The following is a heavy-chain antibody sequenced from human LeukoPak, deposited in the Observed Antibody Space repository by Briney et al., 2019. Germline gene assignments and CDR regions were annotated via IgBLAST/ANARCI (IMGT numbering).Heavy chain of an antibody. D-gene: IGHD5-18*01. Sequence: GRSLRLSCAASGFTFDDLALHWVRQAPGKGLEWVSGISWNSGDIGYADSVKGRFTISRDNAKNSLYLQMNSLRAEDTALYYCAKLYGYSYGYIDFWGQGTLVTVSS. CDR1: GFTFDDLA. J-gene: IGHJ4*02. V-gene: IGHV3-9*01. CDR3: AKLYGYSYGYIDF. CDR2: ISWNSGDI.